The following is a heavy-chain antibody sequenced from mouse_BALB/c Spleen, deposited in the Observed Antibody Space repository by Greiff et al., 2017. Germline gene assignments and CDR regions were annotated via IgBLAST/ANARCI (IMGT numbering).Heavy chain of an antibody. CDR2: ISSGSSTI. D-gene: IGHD1-1*01. Sequence: EVQGVESGGGLVQPGGSRKLSCAASGFTFSSFGMHWVRQAPEKGLEWVAYISSGSSTIYYADTVKGRFTISRDNPKNTLFLQMTSLRSEDTAMYYCARSVVNFYAMDYWGQGTSVTVSS. J-gene: IGHJ4*01. CDR3: ARSVVNFYAMDY. CDR1: GFTFSSFG. V-gene: IGHV5-17*02.